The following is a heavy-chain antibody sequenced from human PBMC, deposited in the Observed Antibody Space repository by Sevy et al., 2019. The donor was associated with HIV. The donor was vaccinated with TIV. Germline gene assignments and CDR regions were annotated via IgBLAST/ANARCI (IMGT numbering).Heavy chain of an antibody. CDR2: ISAYNGNT. V-gene: IGHV1-18*01. CDR1: GYTFTSYG. Sequence: ASVKVSCKASGYTFTSYGISWVRQAPGQGLEWMGWISAYNGNTNYAQKLQGRVTMTTDTSTSTAYMELRSLRSDDTAVYYCARDWVIRSTTVAYYYYGMDVWGQGTTVTVSS. J-gene: IGHJ6*02. D-gene: IGHD3-16*02. CDR3: ARDWVIRSTTVAYYYYGMDV.